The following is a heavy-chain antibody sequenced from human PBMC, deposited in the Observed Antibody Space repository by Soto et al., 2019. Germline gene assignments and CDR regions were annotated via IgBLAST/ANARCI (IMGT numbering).Heavy chain of an antibody. Sequence: SGPTLVNPTHTLTLTCSFSGFSLSTSGVGVGWIRQPPGKALEWLALIYWSGDEHYWPYLKSRLTITKDTSKNQVVLTMTNMHPEDTATDYGARWLAARAVFAFDIWGQGTMGTVSS. D-gene: IGHD6-6*01. V-gene: IGHV2-5*01. CDR1: GFSLSTSGVG. CDR3: ARWLAARAVFAFDI. J-gene: IGHJ3*02. CDR2: IYWSGDE.